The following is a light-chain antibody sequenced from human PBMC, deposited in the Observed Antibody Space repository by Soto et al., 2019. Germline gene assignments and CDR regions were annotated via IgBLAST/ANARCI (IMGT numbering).Light chain of an antibody. CDR2: DAS. V-gene: IGKV3-11*01. CDR3: QQRSNWPPT. CDR1: QSFSSY. J-gene: IGKJ1*01. Sequence: EIVLTQSPATLSLSPGERATLSCRASQSFSSYLAWYQQKPGQAPRLLIYDASNRATGIPGRFSGSGSGTDFTLTIISLEPEDFAVYYCQQRSNWPPTFGQGTKVEIK.